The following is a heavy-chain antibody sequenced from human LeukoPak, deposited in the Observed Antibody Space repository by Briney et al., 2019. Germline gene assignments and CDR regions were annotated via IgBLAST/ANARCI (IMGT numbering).Heavy chain of an antibody. J-gene: IGHJ4*02. Sequence: GASVKVSCKASGYTFTGYYMHWVRQAPGQGLEWMGWINPNSGGTNYAQKFQGRVTMTRDTSISTAYMELSRLRSDDTAVYYCAREGSSSWYVFDYWGQGTLVTVSS. CDR1: GYTFTGYY. CDR3: AREGSSSWYVFDY. V-gene: IGHV1-2*02. CDR2: INPNSGGT. D-gene: IGHD6-13*01.